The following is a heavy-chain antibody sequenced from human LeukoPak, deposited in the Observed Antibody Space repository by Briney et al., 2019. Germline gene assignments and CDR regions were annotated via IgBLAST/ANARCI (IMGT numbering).Heavy chain of an antibody. D-gene: IGHD6-19*01. V-gene: IGHV1-18*01. CDR3: ARVYEQWLVEEREYYFDY. Sequence: ASVKVSCKASGYTFTSYGISWVRQAPGQGLEWMGWISAYNGNTNYAQKLQGRVTMTTDTSTSTAYMELRSLRSDDTAVYYCARVYEQWLVEEREYYFDYWGQGTLVTVSS. CDR2: ISAYNGNT. CDR1: GYTFTSYG. J-gene: IGHJ4*02.